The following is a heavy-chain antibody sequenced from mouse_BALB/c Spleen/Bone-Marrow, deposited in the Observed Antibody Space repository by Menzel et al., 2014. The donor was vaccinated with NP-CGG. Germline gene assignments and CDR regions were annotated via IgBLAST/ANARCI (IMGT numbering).Heavy chain of an antibody. J-gene: IGHJ4*01. Sequence: QVQLQQSGAELVMPGASVRMSCKASGYTFTDYWMHWVKQRPGQGPEWIGAIDTSDSYTSYNQKFKGKATLTVDESSSTAYMQLRSLTSEDSAVYYCARRRGGAMDYWGQGTSVTVSS. CDR1: GYTFTDYW. CDR2: IDTSDSYT. V-gene: IGHV1-69*01. CDR3: ARRRGGAMDY.